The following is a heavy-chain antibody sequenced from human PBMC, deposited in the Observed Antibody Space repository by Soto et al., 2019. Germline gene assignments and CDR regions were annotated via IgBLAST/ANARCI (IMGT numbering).Heavy chain of an antibody. CDR2: IIPIFGTA. D-gene: IGHD4-17*01. CDR1: GGTFSSYA. J-gene: IGHJ4*02. Sequence: SVKVSCKASGGTFSSYAISWVRQAPGQGLEWMGGIIPIFGTANYAQKFQGRVTITADASTSTAYMELSSLRSEDTAVYYCAPYGDYVDSIIWGQGTLVTVSS. V-gene: IGHV1-69*13. CDR3: APYGDYVDSII.